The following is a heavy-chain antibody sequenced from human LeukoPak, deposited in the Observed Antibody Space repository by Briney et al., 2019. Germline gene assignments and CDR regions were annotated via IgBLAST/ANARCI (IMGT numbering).Heavy chain of an antibody. J-gene: IGHJ4*02. D-gene: IGHD3-10*01. CDR2: IYTSGST. CDR1: GFTFSSYA. V-gene: IGHV3-23*05. Sequence: GGSLRLSCAASGFTFSSYAMSWVRQAPGKGLEWVSLIYTSGSTYYADSVKGRFTISRDSSKNTLYLQMNSLRAEDTAVYYCARVTTSGSYKFDYWGQGTLVTDSS. CDR3: ARVTTSGSYKFDY.